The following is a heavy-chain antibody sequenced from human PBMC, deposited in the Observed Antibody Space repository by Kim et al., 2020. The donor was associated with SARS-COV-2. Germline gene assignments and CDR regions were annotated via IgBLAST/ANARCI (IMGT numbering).Heavy chain of an antibody. CDR3: AREKGEVVSAGYDILTGYYPYAYLDY. CDR1: GYTFTSYA. J-gene: IGHJ4*02. Sequence: ASVKVSCKASGYTFTSYAMHWVRQAPGQRLEWMGWINAGNGNTKYSQKFQGRVTITRDTSASTAYMELSSLRSEDTAVYYCAREKGEVVSAGYDILTGYYPYAYLDYWGQGTLVTVSS. V-gene: IGHV1-3*01. D-gene: IGHD3-9*01. CDR2: INAGNGNT.